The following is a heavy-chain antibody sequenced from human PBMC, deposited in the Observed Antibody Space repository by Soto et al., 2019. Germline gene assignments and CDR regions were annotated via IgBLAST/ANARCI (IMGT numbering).Heavy chain of an antibody. CDR1: GGSFSGYY. V-gene: IGHV4-34*01. CDR2: INHSGST. Sequence: SETLSLTCAVYGGSFSGYYWSWIRQPPGKGLEWIGEINHSGSTNYNPSLKSRVTISVDTSKNQFSLKLSSVTAEDTAVYYCARFVEMATYSAYWGQGTLVTVSS. D-gene: IGHD5-12*01. CDR3: ARFVEMATYSAY. J-gene: IGHJ4*02.